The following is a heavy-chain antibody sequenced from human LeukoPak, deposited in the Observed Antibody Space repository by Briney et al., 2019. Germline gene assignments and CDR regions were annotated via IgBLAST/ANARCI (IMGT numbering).Heavy chain of an antibody. J-gene: IGHJ6*03. D-gene: IGHD5-12*01. CDR2: INPTSGKT. Sequence: ASVKVSCEASAYTFTTDDINWVRQATGQGLEWMGWINPTSGKTSYAQKFQGRVTITSDTSTTTAQMELSSLGSEDTAVYYCARVRWLRLGVNEYYYYMDVWGKGTTVTVSS. CDR1: AYTFTTDD. V-gene: IGHV1-8*02. CDR3: ARVRWLRLGVNEYYYYMDV.